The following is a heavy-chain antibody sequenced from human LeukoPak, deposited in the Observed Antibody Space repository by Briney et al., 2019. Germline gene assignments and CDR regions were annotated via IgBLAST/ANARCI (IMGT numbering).Heavy chain of an antibody. CDR2: ISGSGGST. D-gene: IGHD4-23*01. V-gene: IGHV3-23*01. CDR1: GFTFSSYA. Sequence: PGGSLRPSCAASGFTFSSYAMSWVRQAPGKGLEWVSAISGSGGSTYYADSVKGRFTISRDNSKNTLYLQMNSLRAEDTAVYYCAKCSRDYGGNCGAYYWGQGTLVTVSS. CDR3: AKCSRDYGGNCGAYY. J-gene: IGHJ4*02.